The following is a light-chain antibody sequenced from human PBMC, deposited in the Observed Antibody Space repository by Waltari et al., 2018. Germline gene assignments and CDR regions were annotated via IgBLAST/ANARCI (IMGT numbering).Light chain of an antibody. V-gene: IGLV2-14*03. J-gene: IGLJ2*01. CDR3: SSYTSSSTLGV. CDR2: DVS. CDR1: SSHVGGYNY. Sequence: QSALTQPASVSGSPGQSITISCTGTSSHVGGYNYVSLYQQHPGKAPNLMIYDVSNRPSGVSNRFSGSKSGNTASLTISGLQAEDEADYYCSSYTSSSTLGVFGGGTKLTVL.